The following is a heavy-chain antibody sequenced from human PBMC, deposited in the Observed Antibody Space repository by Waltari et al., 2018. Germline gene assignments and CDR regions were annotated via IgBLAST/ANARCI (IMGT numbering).Heavy chain of an antibody. J-gene: IGHJ4*02. CDR2: IYTTGST. D-gene: IGHD5-18*01. CDR3: ARRELDSYGGYYFDY. V-gene: IGHV4-4*08. CDR1: GVSMRRYY. Sequence: QVQLQESGPGLLKPSETLSLTCSVSGVSMRRYYWSWIRQSPEKGLEWIGYIYTTGSTNYNPSLESRVSISLDTSKNQFSLNLYSVIAADTAVYYCARRELDSYGGYYFDYWGQGVLVTVSS.